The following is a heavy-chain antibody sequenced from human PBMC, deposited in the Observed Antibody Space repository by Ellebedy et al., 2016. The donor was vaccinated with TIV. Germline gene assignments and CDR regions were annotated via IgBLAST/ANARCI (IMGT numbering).Heavy chain of an antibody. CDR1: GFTFSTYS. CDR3: VKEGEGGDYNSHFQY. Sequence: GESLKISCAASGFTFSTYSLNWVRQAPGKGLEWVSSISTITNYADSVRGRFTISRDNAKNMVYLQLNSLTAEDTAVYYCVKEGEGGDYNSHFQYWGQGNLVTVSS. CDR2: ISTIT. J-gene: IGHJ4*02. D-gene: IGHD4-17*01. V-gene: IGHV3-21*04.